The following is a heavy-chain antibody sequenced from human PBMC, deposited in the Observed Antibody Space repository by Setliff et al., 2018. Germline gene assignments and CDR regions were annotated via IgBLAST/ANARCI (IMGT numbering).Heavy chain of an antibody. CDR2: IYQNGIT. D-gene: IGHD3-16*01. Sequence: SETLSLTCSVSGASISTTYYYWDWIRQSPEKGLEWIGTIYQNGITYYNPSVKSRVTISVDKSKNQFSLSLRSVTAADTAVYYCARGINWYFDLWGRGTLVTVSS. V-gene: IGHV4-39*07. CDR1: GASISTTYYY. CDR3: ARGINWYFDL. J-gene: IGHJ2*01.